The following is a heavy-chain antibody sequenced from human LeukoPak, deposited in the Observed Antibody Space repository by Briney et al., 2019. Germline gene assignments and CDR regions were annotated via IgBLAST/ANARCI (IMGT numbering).Heavy chain of an antibody. CDR1: GGTFSSYA. J-gene: IGHJ4*02. D-gene: IGHD3-3*01. CDR3: ATNYDFWSGYYTPFDY. V-gene: IGHV1-69*05. Sequence: SVKVSCKASGGTFSSYAISWVRQAPGQGLEWMGGIIPIFGTANYAQKFQGRVTITTDESTSTAYVELSSLRSEDTAVYYCATNYDFWSGYYTPFDYWGQGTLVTVSS. CDR2: IIPIFGTA.